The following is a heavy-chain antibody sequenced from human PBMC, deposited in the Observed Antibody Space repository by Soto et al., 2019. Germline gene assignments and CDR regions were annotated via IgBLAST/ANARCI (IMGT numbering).Heavy chain of an antibody. Sequence: ASVKVSCKASGGTFSSYTISWVRQAPGQGLEWMGRIIPILGIANYAQKFQGRVTITADKSTSTAYMELSSLRSEDTAVYYCARVERTAGTRYYYYMDVWGKGTTVTVSS. V-gene: IGHV1-69*02. CDR3: ARVERTAGTRYYYYMDV. CDR1: GGTFSSYT. D-gene: IGHD2-8*01. CDR2: IIPILGIA. J-gene: IGHJ6*03.